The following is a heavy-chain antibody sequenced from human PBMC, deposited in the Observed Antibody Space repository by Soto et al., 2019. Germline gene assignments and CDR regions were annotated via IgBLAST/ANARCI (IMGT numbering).Heavy chain of an antibody. D-gene: IGHD3-22*01. V-gene: IGHV4-39*01. Sequence: SETLSLTCTVSGGSISSGGYYWGWIRQPPGKGLEWIGNIHYSGSTYYDSSLKTRVTISVDTSKNQFSLKLSSVTAADTAVYYCASQHYYDSSGYYVGYWGQGTLVTVSS. CDR3: ASQHYYDSSGYYVGY. J-gene: IGHJ4*02. CDR1: GGSISSGGYY. CDR2: IHYSGST.